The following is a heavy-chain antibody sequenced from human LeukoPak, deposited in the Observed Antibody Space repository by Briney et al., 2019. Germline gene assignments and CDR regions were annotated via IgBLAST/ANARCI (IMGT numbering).Heavy chain of an antibody. Sequence: GGSLRLSCAASGFTFSSYGMHWVRQAPGKGLEWVAVIWYDGSNKYYADSVKGRFTISRDNSKNTLYLQMNSLRAEDTAVYYCAADENYYDSSGYGAFDIWRQGTMVTVSS. CDR3: AADENYYDSSGYGAFDI. CDR2: IWYDGSNK. J-gene: IGHJ3*02. D-gene: IGHD3-22*01. CDR1: GFTFSSYG. V-gene: IGHV3-33*01.